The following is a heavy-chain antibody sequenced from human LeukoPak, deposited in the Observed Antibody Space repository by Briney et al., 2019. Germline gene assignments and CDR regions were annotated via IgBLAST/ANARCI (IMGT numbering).Heavy chain of an antibody. CDR2: IRHDGSDK. J-gene: IGHJ4*02. D-gene: IGHD2-21*01. CDR3: SREGCGATGCYTNDY. CDR1: GFTFSKYG. V-gene: IGHV3-30*02. Sequence: PGGSLRLSCAASGFTFSKYGMHWVRQAPGKGLEWVAFIRHDGSDKYYIDSVKDRFIISRDNSKNTLYLQMNSLRTEDTAMYYCSREGCGATGCYTNDYWGQGTLVTVSS.